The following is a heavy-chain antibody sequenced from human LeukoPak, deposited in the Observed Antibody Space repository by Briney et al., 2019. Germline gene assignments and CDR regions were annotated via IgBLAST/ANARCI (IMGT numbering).Heavy chain of an antibody. D-gene: IGHD3-22*01. CDR1: GYTFTGYY. V-gene: IGHV1-2*02. CDR2: INPNSGGT. J-gene: IGHJ4*02. CDR3: ARDHEAGYYDSSGYPPHFDY. Sequence: ASVKVSCKASGYTFTGYYMHWVRRAPGQGLEWMGWINPNSGGTNYAQKFQGRVTMTRDTSISTAYMELSRLRSDDTAVYYCARDHEAGYYDSSGYPPHFDYWGQGTLVTVSS.